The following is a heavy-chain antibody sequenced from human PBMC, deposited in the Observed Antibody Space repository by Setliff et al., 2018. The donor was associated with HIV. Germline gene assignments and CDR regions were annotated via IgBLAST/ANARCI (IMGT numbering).Heavy chain of an antibody. D-gene: IGHD6-19*01. V-gene: IGHV1-18*01. CDR3: ARDRSPTVAGTFGY. CDR1: GYTFTSYG. CDR2: ISVYNGNR. J-gene: IGHJ4*02. Sequence: ASVKVSCKASGYTFTSYGISWVRQAPGQGLEWMGWISVYNGNRDYALNFQGRVIMTTDTSTSTAYMELKSLRSDDTAVYFCARDRSPTVAGTFGYWGQGTLVTVSS.